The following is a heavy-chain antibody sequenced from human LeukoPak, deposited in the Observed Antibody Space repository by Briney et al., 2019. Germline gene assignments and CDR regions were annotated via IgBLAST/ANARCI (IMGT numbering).Heavy chain of an antibody. D-gene: IGHD1-1*01. V-gene: IGHV3-66*04. CDR3: TTPPWGVLERMEEDYYFDY. Sequence: GGSLRLSCAASGFIVSGNYMSWVRLAPGKGLEWVSVIYSGGRAYYADSVKGRFTISRDNSKNTLFLQMNSLKTEDTAVYYCTTPPWGVLERMEEDYYFDYWGQGTLVTVSS. J-gene: IGHJ4*02. CDR2: IYSGGRA. CDR1: GFIVSGNY.